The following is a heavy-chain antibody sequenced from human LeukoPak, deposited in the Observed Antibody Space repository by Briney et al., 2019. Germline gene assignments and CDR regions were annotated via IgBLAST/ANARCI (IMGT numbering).Heavy chain of an antibody. D-gene: IGHD2-15*01. Sequence: ASVKVSCKASGYTFTRHYMNWVRQAPGQGLEWMGKINPSSGGTGYAQKFQGRVTITRDTSASTAYMELSSLRSEDTAVYYCARDFAPLGYCSGGSCLHIDYWGQGTLVTVSS. J-gene: IGHJ4*02. V-gene: IGHV1-46*01. CDR3: ARDFAPLGYCSGGSCLHIDY. CDR2: INPSSGGT. CDR1: GYTFTRHY.